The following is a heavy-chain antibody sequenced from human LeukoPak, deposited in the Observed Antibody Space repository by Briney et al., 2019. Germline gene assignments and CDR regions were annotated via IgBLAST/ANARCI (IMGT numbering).Heavy chain of an antibody. Sequence: GGSLRLSCAASEFDFSSHAMTWVRQAPGKGLEWVSAISISGSKTYYADSVKGRFTISRDNSKNTLYLQMNSLRAEDTAVYYCARLTQGIAVAGPQWGQGTLVTVSS. CDR2: ISISGSKT. D-gene: IGHD6-19*01. V-gene: IGHV3-23*01. J-gene: IGHJ4*02. CDR3: ARLTQGIAVAGPQ. CDR1: EFDFSSHA.